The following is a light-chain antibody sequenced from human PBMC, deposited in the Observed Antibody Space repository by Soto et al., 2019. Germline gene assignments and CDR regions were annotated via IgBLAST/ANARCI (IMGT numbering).Light chain of an antibody. CDR3: QQSYALVRT. Sequence: DSQMTQSPSSLSTSVGDRVTITCRASQGISTFLNWYQQKPGKAPRLLIYAASRLQSGVPARFSGSGVETDFTLTITSLQPEDFGIYYCQQSYALVRTFGGGTKVDIK. J-gene: IGKJ4*01. V-gene: IGKV1-39*01. CDR1: QGISTF. CDR2: AAS.